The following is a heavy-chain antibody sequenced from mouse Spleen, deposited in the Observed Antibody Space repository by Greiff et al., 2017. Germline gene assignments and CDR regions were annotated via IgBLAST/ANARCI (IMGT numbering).Heavy chain of an antibody. J-gene: IGHJ4*01. V-gene: IGHV1-26*01. D-gene: IGHD1-1*01. CDR1: GYTFTDYY. Sequence: EVQLQQSGPELVKPGASVKISCKASGYTFTDYYMNWVKQSHGKSLEWIGDINPNNGGTSYNQKFKGKATLTVDKSSSTAYMELRSLTSEDSAVYYCARGDYGTLYYAMDYWGQGTSVTVSS. CDR2: INPNNGGT. CDR3: ARGDYGTLYYAMDY.